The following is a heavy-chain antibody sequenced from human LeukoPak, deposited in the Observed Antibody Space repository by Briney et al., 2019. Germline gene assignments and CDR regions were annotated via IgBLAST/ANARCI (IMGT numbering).Heavy chain of an antibody. J-gene: IGHJ1*01. V-gene: IGHV3-9*01. D-gene: IGHD3-16*01. CDR2: ISWNSGSI. CDR3: AKEGAKRTKYFQH. Sequence: GGSLRLSCAASGFTFDDYAMHWVRQAPGKGLEWVSGISWNSGSIGYADSVKGRFTISRDNAKNSLYLQMNSLRAEDTAVYYCAKEGAKRTKYFQHWGQGTLVTVSS. CDR1: GFTFDDYA.